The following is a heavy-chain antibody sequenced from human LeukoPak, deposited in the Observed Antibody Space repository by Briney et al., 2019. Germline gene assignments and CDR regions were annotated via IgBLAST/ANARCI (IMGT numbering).Heavy chain of an antibody. D-gene: IGHD5-18*01. CDR1: GGSISSSSYY. Sequence: PSGTLSLTCTASGGSISSSSYYWGWIRQPPGEGLEWIGSIYYSGSTYYNPSHKSRVTISVDTSKNQFSLKLSSVTAADTAVYYCARHRGYSYSRGGPIDYWGQGTLVTVSS. V-gene: IGHV4-39*01. CDR2: IYYSGST. J-gene: IGHJ4*02. CDR3: ARHRGYSYSRGGPIDY.